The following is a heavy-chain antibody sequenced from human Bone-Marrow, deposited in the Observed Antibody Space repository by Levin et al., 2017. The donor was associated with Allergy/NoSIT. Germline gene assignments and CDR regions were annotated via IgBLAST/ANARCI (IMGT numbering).Heavy chain of an antibody. Sequence: GGSLRLSCAASGFSFSSYGMSWVRQAPGKGLEWVSSISDSVVSTYYADSVKGRFTIFRDNSKNMMYLQMKSLRAEDTAVYYCAKDSPVATYWGQGILVTVSS. CDR1: GFSFSSYG. V-gene: IGHV3-23*01. CDR2: ISDSVVST. CDR3: AKDSPVATY. J-gene: IGHJ4*02. D-gene: IGHD5-12*01.